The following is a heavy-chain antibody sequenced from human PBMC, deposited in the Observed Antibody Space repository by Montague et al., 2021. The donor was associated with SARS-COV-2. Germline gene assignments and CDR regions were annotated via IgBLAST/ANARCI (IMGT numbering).Heavy chain of an antibody. CDR1: SGSIISSGYY. CDR3: ARGMIRGVTTPFDY. CDR2: IYYSGST. V-gene: IGHV4-39*02. Sequence: SETLSLTCSVSSGSIISSGYYWGWIRQPPGKGLEWIGDIYYSGSTYYNPSLQSRGTISVDTSKNHLSLRLSSVTAADTAVYFCARGMIRGVTTPFDYGGQGSQVTVSS. D-gene: IGHD3-10*01. J-gene: IGHJ4*02.